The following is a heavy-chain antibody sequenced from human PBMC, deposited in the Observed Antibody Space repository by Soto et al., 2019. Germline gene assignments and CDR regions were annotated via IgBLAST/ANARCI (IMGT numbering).Heavy chain of an antibody. CDR1: GDSFTPYY. J-gene: IGHJ2*01. D-gene: IGHD3-22*01. CDR3: ARGSYYYDSSGYSPFDL. Sequence: QVQLQESGPGLVKPSETLALTCTVSGDSFTPYYWSWIRQPPGKGLEWIGYIYDTGSTNDNPSLMSRVTISVDPSKNQFSLHLSFVTAADTAVYYCARGSYYYDSSGYSPFDLWGRGTLVTVSS. V-gene: IGHV4-59*01. CDR2: IYDTGST.